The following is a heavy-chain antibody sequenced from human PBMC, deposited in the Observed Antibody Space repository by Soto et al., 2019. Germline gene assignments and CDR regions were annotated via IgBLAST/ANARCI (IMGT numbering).Heavy chain of an antibody. CDR1: GYTFSSYG. V-gene: IGHV1-18*01. CDR2: TNTYTGDT. Sequence: QVYLVQSGAEVKKPGASVMLSCKATGYTFSSYGISWVRQAPGQGLEWMGWTNTYTGDTIYAQKFQGRVSMTTDVLTTTSYMELRSLKSDDTAVYFCARFNAHCSGGTCYSDYWGQGTLVTVSS. D-gene: IGHD2-15*01. CDR3: ARFNAHCSGGTCYSDY. J-gene: IGHJ4*02.